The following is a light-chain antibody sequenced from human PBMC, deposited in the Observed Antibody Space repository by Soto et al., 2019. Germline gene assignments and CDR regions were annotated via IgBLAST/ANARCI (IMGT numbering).Light chain of an antibody. J-gene: IGLJ1*01. V-gene: IGLV2-14*01. CDR2: EVS. Sequence: QSVLTQPASVSGSPGQSITISCTGTSSDVGGHNYVSWYQQQPGKAPKLMIYEVSNRPSGASNRFSGSKSGNTASLTISGLQAEDEADYYCSSYTSSSTQVVGTGTKVTVL. CDR3: SSYTSSSTQV. CDR1: SSDVGGHNY.